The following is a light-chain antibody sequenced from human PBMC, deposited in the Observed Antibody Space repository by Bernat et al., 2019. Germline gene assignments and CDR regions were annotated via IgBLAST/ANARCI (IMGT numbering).Light chain of an antibody. CDR2: EVT. J-gene: IGLJ3*02. V-gene: IGLV2-23*02. CDR1: TNDIGFSTL. CDR3: CEYEETRTWV. Sequence: QSALTQPASVSGSPGQSITISCTGTTNDIGFSTLFSWFQQHPGKAPKLLIYEVTKRPSGVSHRFSASKSGHTASLTISGLRAEDEADYYCCEYEETRTWVFGGGTRVTVL.